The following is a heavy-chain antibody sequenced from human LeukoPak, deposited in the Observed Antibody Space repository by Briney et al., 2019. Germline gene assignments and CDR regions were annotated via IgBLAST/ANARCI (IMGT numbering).Heavy chain of an antibody. J-gene: IGHJ4*02. CDR3: ASGYGDAGYFDY. V-gene: IGHV3-21*01. Sequence: GGSLRLSCAASGFTFSSYSMNWVRQAPGKGLEWVSSISSSSSYIYYADSVKGRFTISRDNAKNSLYLQMNSLRAEDTAVYYCASGYGDAGYFDYWGQGTLVTVSS. D-gene: IGHD5-12*01. CDR2: ISSSSSYI. CDR1: GFTFSSYS.